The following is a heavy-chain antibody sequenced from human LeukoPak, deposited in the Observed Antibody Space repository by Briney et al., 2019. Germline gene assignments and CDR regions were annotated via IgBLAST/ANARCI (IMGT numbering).Heavy chain of an antibody. CDR2: INPNSGGT. CDR3: ATSPRMAPLEAFDI. D-gene: IGHD2-8*01. J-gene: IGHJ3*02. V-gene: IGHV1-2*02. CDR1: GYTFTGYY. Sequence: ASVKVSCKASGYTFTGYYMHWVRQAPGQGLEWMGWINPNSGGTNYAQKFQGRVTMTRDTSISTAYMELSRLRSDDTAVYYCATSPRMAPLEAFDIWGQGTMVTVSS.